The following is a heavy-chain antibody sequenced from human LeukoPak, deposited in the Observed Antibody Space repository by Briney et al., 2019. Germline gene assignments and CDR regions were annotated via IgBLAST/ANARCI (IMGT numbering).Heavy chain of an antibody. V-gene: IGHV1-2*02. Sequence: ASVRVSCKASGYTFTYYYVHWVGQAPGQGLEWMGCISPSSGGTHYAQNFQGRVTMTRDTSISTAYMELSRLRSDDTAVYFCARLPYDEPDYWGQGTLVTVSS. J-gene: IGHJ4*02. CDR1: GYTFTYYY. D-gene: IGHD3-3*01. CDR3: ARLPYDEPDY. CDR2: ISPSSGGT.